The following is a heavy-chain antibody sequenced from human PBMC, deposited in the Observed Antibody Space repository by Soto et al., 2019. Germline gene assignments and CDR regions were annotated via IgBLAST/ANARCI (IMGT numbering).Heavy chain of an antibody. CDR3: ARQRDGYKGEFVY. Sequence: QVQLVESGGGVDQPGRSLRLSCAASGFTFSSYGMHWVRQAPGKGLEWVAVIWYDGSNKYYADSVKGRFTISRDNSKNTLYLQMNCLRAEDTAVYYCARQRDGYKGEFVYWGQGTLVTVSS. CDR2: IWYDGSNK. CDR1: GFTFSSYG. V-gene: IGHV3-33*01. D-gene: IGHD5-12*01. J-gene: IGHJ4*02.